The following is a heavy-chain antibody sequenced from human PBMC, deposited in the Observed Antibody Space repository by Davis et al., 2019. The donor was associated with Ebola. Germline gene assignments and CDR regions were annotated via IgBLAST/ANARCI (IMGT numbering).Heavy chain of an antibody. D-gene: IGHD5-24*01. Sequence: PSETLSLTCAVYGASGTDYYWAWIRQPPGKGLEWIGEINYRGKAAYNPSLKSRVTLSVETSGTHFSLLLTSVTAADTAVYYCARERKGDGYAGCDYWGQGTLVTVSS. CDR2: INYRGKA. J-gene: IGHJ4*02. CDR1: GASGTDYY. CDR3: ARERKGDGYAGCDY. V-gene: IGHV4-34*01.